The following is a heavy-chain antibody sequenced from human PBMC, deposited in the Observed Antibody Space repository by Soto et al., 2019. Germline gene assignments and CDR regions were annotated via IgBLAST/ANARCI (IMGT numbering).Heavy chain of an antibody. CDR3: XXXQSNERYFDWLGWFDP. J-gene: IGHJ5*02. Sequence: QVQLVQSGAEVKKPGSSVKVSCKASGGTFSSYAISWVRQAPGQGLEWMGGIIPIFGTANYAQKFQGRVTITADESTSTAYMELSSLRSEDTAVXXXXXXQSNERYFDWLGWFDPWGQGTLVTVSS. CDR2: IIPIFGTA. V-gene: IGHV1-69*01. CDR1: GGTFSSYA. D-gene: IGHD3-9*01.